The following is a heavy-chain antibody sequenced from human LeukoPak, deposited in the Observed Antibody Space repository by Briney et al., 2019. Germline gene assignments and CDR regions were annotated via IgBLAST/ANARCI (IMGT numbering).Heavy chain of an antibody. CDR2: IYSGGST. D-gene: IGHD6-13*01. Sequence: GGSLRLSCAASGFTVSSNYMSWVRQPPGKGLEWVSVIYSGGSTYYADSVKGRFTISRDNSKNTLYLQMNSLRAEDTAVYYCARDLPGGSSSWYLGYYYGMDVWGQGTTVTVSS. J-gene: IGHJ6*02. CDR1: GFTVSSNY. CDR3: ARDLPGGSSSWYLGYYYGMDV. V-gene: IGHV3-53*01.